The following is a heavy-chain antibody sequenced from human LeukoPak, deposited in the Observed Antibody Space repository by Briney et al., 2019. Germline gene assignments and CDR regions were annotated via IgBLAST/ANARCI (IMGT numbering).Heavy chain of an antibody. V-gene: IGHV1-69*10. CDR1: GGTFSSYT. D-gene: IGHD6-13*01. J-gene: IGHJ4*02. CDR2: IIPILGIT. Sequence: SVKVSCKASGGTFSSYTISWVRQAPGQGLEWMGGIIPILGITNYAQKFQGRVTITADKSTSTAYMELSSLRSEDTAVYYCARDKIAAAGNFDYWGQGTLVTVSS. CDR3: ARDKIAAAGNFDY.